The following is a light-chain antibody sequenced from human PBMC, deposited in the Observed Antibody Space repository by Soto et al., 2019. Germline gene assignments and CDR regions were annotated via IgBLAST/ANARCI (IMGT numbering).Light chain of an antibody. J-gene: IGKJ5*01. V-gene: IGKV3-15*01. CDR3: QQYYDWPIT. CDR1: QYIGSA. CDR2: GAS. Sequence: EVVLTQSPATLSVSPGDRATLSCRASQYIGSAVAWYHQRSGQAPRLLIYGASTRATGIPARFSGSGSGTEFTLTISSLQSEDFAVYYCQQYYDWPITFGQGTRLEIK.